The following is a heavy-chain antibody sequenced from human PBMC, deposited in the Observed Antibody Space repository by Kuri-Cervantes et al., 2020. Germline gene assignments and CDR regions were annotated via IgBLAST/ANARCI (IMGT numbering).Heavy chain of an antibody. D-gene: IGHD2-2*01. J-gene: IGHJ4*02. CDR1: GYTFSSYA. Sequence: SVKVSCKASGYTFSSYAISWVRQAPGQGLEWMGGIIPIFGTANYAQKFQGRVTITADESTSTAYMELSSLRSEDTAVYYCARDDGYCSSTSCYLHFDYWGQGTLVTVSS. V-gene: IGHV1-69*13. CDR2: IIPIFGTA. CDR3: ARDDGYCSSTSCYLHFDY.